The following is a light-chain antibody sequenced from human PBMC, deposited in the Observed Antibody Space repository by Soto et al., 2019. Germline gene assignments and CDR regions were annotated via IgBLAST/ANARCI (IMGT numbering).Light chain of an antibody. J-gene: IGLJ2*01. CDR1: SSDVGGYNY. CDR2: DVS. CDR3: SSFTSSSTLV. V-gene: IGLV2-14*01. Sequence: QSALTQPASVSGFPGQPITISCTGTSSDVGGYNYVSWYQQHPGKAPQFIIYDVSNRPSGVSNRFSGSKSGNTASLTIFGLQAGDEADYYCSSFTSSSTLVFGGGTKLTVL.